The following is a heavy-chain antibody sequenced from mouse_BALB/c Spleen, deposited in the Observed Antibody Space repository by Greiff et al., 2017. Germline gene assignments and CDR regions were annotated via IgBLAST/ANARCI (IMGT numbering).Heavy chain of an antibody. CDR1: GFNIKDTY. D-gene: IGHD1-1*01. CDR2: IDPANGNT. V-gene: IGHV14-3*02. J-gene: IGHJ4*01. Sequence: EVQRVESGAELVKPGASVKLSCTASGFNIKDTYMHWVKQRPEQGLEWIGRIDPANGNTKYDPKFQGKATITADTSSNTAYLQLSSLTSEDTAVYYCARRDGSSSTGDYWGQGTSVTVSS. CDR3: ARRDGSSSTGDY.